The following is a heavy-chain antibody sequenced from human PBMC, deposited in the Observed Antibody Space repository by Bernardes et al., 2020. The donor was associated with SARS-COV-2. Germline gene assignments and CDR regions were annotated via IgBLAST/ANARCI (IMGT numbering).Heavy chain of an antibody. Sequence: ASMKVSCKASGYTFNNYGISWVRQAPGQGLEWMGWISAYNGNTNYVQKFQGRVTMTTDTSTSIAYMEVRSLRSDDTAVYYCARAPKYSSSQGSWFDPWGQGTLVTVSS. V-gene: IGHV1-18*04. J-gene: IGHJ5*02. CDR3: ARAPKYSSSQGSWFDP. CDR1: GYTFNNYG. D-gene: IGHD3-22*01. CDR2: ISAYNGNT.